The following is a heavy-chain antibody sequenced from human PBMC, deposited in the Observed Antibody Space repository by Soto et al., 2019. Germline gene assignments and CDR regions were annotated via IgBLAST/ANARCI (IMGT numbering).Heavy chain of an antibody. D-gene: IGHD5-18*01. V-gene: IGHV3-11*01. J-gene: IGHJ6*02. Sequence: QVQLVESGGGLVKPGGSLRLSCAASGFTFSDYYMSWSRQAPGKGLEWVSYISSSGSTIYYADYVKGRFTISRDNVKNSLYLQMNSLRAEATAVYYCARDHSSYYYGMDVWGQGTTVTVSS. CDR2: ISSSGSTI. CDR3: ARDHSSYYYGMDV. CDR1: GFTFSDYY.